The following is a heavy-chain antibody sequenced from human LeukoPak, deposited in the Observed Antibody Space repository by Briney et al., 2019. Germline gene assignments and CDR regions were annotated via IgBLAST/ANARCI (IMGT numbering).Heavy chain of an antibody. D-gene: IGHD1-26*01. CDR1: GFSFSTYE. Sequence: GGSLRLACAASGFSFSTYEMNWVRQAPGQGLEWVSYISSGGTTINYAGSVKGRFTVSRDNANNSLYLQMNSLRAGDTAVYYCARVNSGSYFDYWGQGTLVTVSS. J-gene: IGHJ4*02. V-gene: IGHV3-48*03. CDR2: ISSGGTTI. CDR3: ARVNSGSYFDY.